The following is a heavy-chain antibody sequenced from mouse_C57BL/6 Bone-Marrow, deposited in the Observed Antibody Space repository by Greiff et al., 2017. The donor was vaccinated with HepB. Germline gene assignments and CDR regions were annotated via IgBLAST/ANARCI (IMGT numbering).Heavy chain of an antibody. CDR1: GFNIKDDY. D-gene: IGHD2-1*01. CDR3: TTHYYGYWYFDV. J-gene: IGHJ1*03. CDR2: IDPENGDT. V-gene: IGHV14-4*01. Sequence: EVQLQQSGAELLRPGASVKLSCTASGFNIKDDYMHWVKQRPEQGLEWIGWIDPENGDTEYASKFQGKATITADTSSNTAYLQLSSLTSEDTAVYYCTTHYYGYWYFDVWGTGTTVTVSS.